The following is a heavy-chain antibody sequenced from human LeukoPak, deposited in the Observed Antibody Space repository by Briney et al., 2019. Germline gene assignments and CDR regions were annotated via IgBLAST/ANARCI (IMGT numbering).Heavy chain of an antibody. CDR2: ISSSSSYI. V-gene: IGHV3-21*01. J-gene: IGHJ6*03. CDR1: GFTFSSYS. Sequence: GGSLRLSCAASGFTFSSYSMNWVRQAPGKGLEWVSSISSSSSYIYYADSVKGRFTISRDNAKNSLYLQMNSLRAEDTAVYYCARYYDFWSGYYTYYYMDVWGKGTTVTVSS. D-gene: IGHD3-3*01. CDR3: ARYYDFWSGYYTYYYMDV.